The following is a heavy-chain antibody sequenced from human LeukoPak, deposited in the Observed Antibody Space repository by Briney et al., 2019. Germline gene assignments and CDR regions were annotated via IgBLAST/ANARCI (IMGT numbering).Heavy chain of an antibody. J-gene: IGHJ5*02. V-gene: IGHV1-58*02. CDR1: GFTLSDST. D-gene: IGHD2-15*01. Sequence: SLKVSCKASGFTLSDSTIQWVRQARGQRLEWMGWIVIGSGNANYAQKFQDRLSITRDMSTSTAYMELSSLRSEDTAVYYCAADLSPRMFDPWGQGTLVTVSS. CDR2: IVIGSGNA. CDR3: AADLSPRMFDP.